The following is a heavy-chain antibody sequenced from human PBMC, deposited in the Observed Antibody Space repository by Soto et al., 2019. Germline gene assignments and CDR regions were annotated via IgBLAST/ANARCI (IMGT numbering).Heavy chain of an antibody. CDR3: TRHRDYCSGGSCYTPDFDY. J-gene: IGHJ4*02. CDR2: IRSKANSYAT. D-gene: IGHD2-15*01. CDR1: GFTFSGSA. V-gene: IGHV3-73*02. Sequence: EVQLVESGGGLVQPGGSLKLSCAASGFTFSGSAMHWVRQASGKGLKWVGRIRSKANSYATAYAASVKGRFTISRDDSKNTAYLQMNSLKTEDTAVHYCTRHRDYCSGGSCYTPDFDYWGQGTLVTVSS.